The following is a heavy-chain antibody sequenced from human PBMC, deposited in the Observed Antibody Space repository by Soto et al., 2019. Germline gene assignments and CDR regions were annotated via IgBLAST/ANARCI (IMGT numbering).Heavy chain of an antibody. J-gene: IGHJ6*02. V-gene: IGHV1-2*06. D-gene: IGHD2-21*01. Sequence: QVQLVQSGAEMKNPGASVKVSCKASRYTFSSRFIHWVRQAPGQGPERMGRKNMNTGDIFYAQKSQGRVTTTDATSINPAYMELRGLTSDATAVYYCARELLRGLDVWGQGTTVTVSS. CDR1: RYTFSSRF. CDR3: ARELLRGLDV. CDR2: KNMNTGDI.